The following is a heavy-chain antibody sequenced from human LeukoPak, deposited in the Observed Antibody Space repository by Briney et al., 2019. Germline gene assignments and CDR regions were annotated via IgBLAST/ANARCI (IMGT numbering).Heavy chain of an antibody. D-gene: IGHD3-3*01. Sequence: GGSLRLSCAASGFTFSNYAMSWVRQAPGKGLEWVSAISGSGVTTYSADSVKGRFTIARDNSNNTVYLQMNSLRAEDTAVYYCAKEREVIRDYYFDYWGQGTLVTVSS. V-gene: IGHV3-23*01. CDR2: ISGSGVTT. CDR1: GFTFSNYA. CDR3: AKEREVIRDYYFDY. J-gene: IGHJ4*02.